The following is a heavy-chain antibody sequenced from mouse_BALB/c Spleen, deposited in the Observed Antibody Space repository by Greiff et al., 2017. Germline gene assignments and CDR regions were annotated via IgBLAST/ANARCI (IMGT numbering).Heavy chain of an antibody. CDR1: GFTFSDFY. Sequence: EVMLVESGGGLVQPGGSLRLSCATSGFTFSDFYMEWVRQPPGKRLEWIAASRNKANDYTTEYSASVKGRFIVSRDTSQSILYLQMNALRAEDTAIYYCARLNCDDAMDYWGQGTSVTVSA. CDR3: ARLNCDDAMDY. J-gene: IGHJ4*01. D-gene: IGHD1-3*01. CDR2: SRNKANDYTT. V-gene: IGHV7-1*02.